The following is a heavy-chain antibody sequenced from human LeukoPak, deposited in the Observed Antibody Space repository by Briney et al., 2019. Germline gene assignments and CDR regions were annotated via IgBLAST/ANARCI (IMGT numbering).Heavy chain of an antibody. CDR2: INPSGGST. J-gene: IGHJ6*03. Sequence: ASAKVSCKASGYTFTSYYMHWVRQAPGQGLEWMGIINPSGGSTSYAQKFQGRVTMTRDTSTSTVYMELSSLRSDDTAVYYCARDPYSYGFDYYYYYMDVWGKGTTVTVSS. CDR1: GYTFTSYY. V-gene: IGHV1-46*01. D-gene: IGHD5-18*01. CDR3: ARDPYSYGFDYYYYYMDV.